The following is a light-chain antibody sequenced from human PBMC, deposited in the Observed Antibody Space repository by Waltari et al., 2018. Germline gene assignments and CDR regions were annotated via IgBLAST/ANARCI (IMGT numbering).Light chain of an antibody. V-gene: IGLV2-23*01. CDR2: EGN. CDR3: CSYAGSSTV. CDR1: SGDVGSYNL. Sequence: QSALTQPASVAGSPGQSITISCNGTSGDVGSYNLVSWYPQHPGKAPKLMIYEGNKRPSGVSKRFSVSKSGNPASLTISGLQAEDEADYYCCSYAGSSTVFGGGTKLTVL. J-gene: IGLJ2*01.